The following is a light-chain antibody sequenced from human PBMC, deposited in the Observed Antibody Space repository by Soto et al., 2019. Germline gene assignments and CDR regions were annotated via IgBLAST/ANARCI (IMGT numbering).Light chain of an antibody. CDR3: QQYGGSRT. CDR2: GAS. J-gene: IGKJ1*01. CDR1: QSVSSSY. V-gene: IGKV3-20*01. Sequence: EIVLTQSPGTLSLSPGERATLSCRASQSVSSSYLAWYQQKPGQAPRLLIYGASSRATGVPVRFSGSGSGTDFTLTISRLEPEDFAVYYCQQYGGSRTFGQGTKVDIK.